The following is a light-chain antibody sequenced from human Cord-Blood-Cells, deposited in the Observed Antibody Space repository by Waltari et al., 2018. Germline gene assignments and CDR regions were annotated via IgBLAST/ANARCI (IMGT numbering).Light chain of an antibody. CDR2: EGS. J-gene: IGLJ1*01. Sequence: QSALTQPASVSGSPGQSITISCTGTSSDAGSYNLVSWYQQHPGKAPKLMIYEGSKRPSGVSNRFSGSKSGNTASLTISGLQAEDEADYYCCSYAGSSTVFGTGTKVTVL. CDR1: SSDAGSYNL. V-gene: IGLV2-23*03. CDR3: CSYAGSSTV.